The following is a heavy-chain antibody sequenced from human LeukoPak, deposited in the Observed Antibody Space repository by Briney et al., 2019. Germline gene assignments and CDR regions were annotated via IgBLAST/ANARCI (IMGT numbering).Heavy chain of an antibody. CDR3: AKSLDSSIAAAGYFDY. J-gene: IGHJ4*02. D-gene: IGHD6-13*01. CDR2: ISGSGGST. V-gene: IGHV3-23*01. Sequence: PGGSLRLSCAASGFTFSSYAMSWVRQAPGKGLEGVSAISGSGGSTYYADSVKGRFTISRDNSNNTLYLQMNSLRAEDTAVYYCAKSLDSSIAAAGYFDYWGQGTLVTVSS. CDR1: GFTFSSYA.